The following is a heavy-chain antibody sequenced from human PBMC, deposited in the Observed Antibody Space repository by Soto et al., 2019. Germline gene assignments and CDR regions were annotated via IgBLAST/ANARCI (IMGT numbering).Heavy chain of an antibody. CDR3: ARPYYDILTYGMDV. CDR2: IYYSGST. V-gene: IGHV4-39*01. D-gene: IGHD3-9*01. Sequence: SETLSLTCTVSGGSISSSSYYWGWIRQPPGKGLEWIGSIYYSGSTYYNPSLKSRVTISVDTSKNQFSLKLSSVTAADTAVYYCARPYYDILTYGMDVWGQGTTVTVSS. CDR1: GGSISSSSYY. J-gene: IGHJ6*02.